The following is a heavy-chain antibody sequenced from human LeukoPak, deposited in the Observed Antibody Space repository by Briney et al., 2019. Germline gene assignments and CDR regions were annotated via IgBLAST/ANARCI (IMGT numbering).Heavy chain of an antibody. CDR2: IYYSGST. CDR1: GYSISSGYY. CDR3: ARVTGYMIEDYFDY. J-gene: IGHJ4*02. Sequence: SETLSLTCTVSGYSISSGYYWGWIRQPPGKGLEWIGYIYYSGSTNYNPSLKSRVTISVETSKNQFSLKLSSVTAADTAVYYCARVTGYMIEDYFDYWGQGTLVTVSS. V-gene: IGHV4-61*01. D-gene: IGHD3-22*01.